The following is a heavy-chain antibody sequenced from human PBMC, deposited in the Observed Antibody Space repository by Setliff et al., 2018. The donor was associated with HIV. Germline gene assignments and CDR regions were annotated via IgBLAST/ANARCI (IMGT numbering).Heavy chain of an antibody. V-gene: IGHV1-69*10. CDR2: IIPMLDVA. Sequence: SVKVSCKASGGTFSSYAISWVRQAPGQGLEWMGGIIPMLDVANYTQKFQGRVTITADESTSTAYMELSSLRSEDTAVYYCARDVYDSSGYVRAFDIWGQGTKVTVSS. CDR1: GGTFSSYA. CDR3: ARDVYDSSGYVRAFDI. D-gene: IGHD3-22*01. J-gene: IGHJ3*02.